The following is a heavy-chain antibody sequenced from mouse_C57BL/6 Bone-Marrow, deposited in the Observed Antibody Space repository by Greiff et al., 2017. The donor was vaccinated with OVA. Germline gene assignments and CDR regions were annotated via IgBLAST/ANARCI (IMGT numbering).Heavy chain of an antibody. Sequence: EVKLMESGGGLVQPGGSLKLSCAASGFTFSDYYMYWVRQTPEKRLEWVAYISNGGGSTYYPDTVKGRFTISRDNAKNTLYLQMSRLKSEDTAMYYCARHLYYSNYVRAMDYWGQGTSVTVSS. J-gene: IGHJ4*01. CDR1: GFTFSDYY. V-gene: IGHV5-12*01. D-gene: IGHD2-5*01. CDR3: ARHLYYSNYVRAMDY. CDR2: ISNGGGST.